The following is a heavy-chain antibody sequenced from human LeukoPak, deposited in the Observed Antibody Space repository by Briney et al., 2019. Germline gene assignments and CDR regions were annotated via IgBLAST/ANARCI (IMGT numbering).Heavy chain of an antibody. CDR3: ARVTDPRYNWFDP. CDR2: IHTSGST. CDR1: GASISSYY. D-gene: IGHD2-21*02. Sequence: SSETLSLTCTVSGASISSYYWTWIRQPAGKGPEWIGRIHTSGSTNYNPSLKSRVNMSVDTSKNQFSLKLNSVTAADTAAYYCARVTDPRYNWFDPWGQGTLVTVSS. V-gene: IGHV4-4*07. J-gene: IGHJ5*02.